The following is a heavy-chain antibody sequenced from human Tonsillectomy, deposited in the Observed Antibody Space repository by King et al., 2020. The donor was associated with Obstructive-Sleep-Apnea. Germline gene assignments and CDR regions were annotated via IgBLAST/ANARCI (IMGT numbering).Heavy chain of an antibody. D-gene: IGHD3-9*01. V-gene: IGHV4-59*01. CDR2: IDYSGST. Sequence: QLQESGPGLVKPSETLSLTCTVSGGSISVYHWSWIRQPPGKGLEWSGYIDYSGSTNYNPSLKSRVTISVDTSKNQFSLSLTSVSAAATAVYYCARVGVDYDILTGHNRHRDWFDPWGQGTLVTVSS. J-gene: IGHJ5*02. CDR1: GGSISVYH. CDR3: ARVGVDYDILTGHNRHRDWFDP.